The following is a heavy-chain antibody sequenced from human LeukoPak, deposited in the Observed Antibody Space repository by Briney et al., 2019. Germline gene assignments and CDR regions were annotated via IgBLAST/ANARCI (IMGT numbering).Heavy chain of an antibody. Sequence: PGGSLRLSCAASGFTFSSYAMHWVRQAPGKGLEYVSAISTNGGSTYYANSVKGRFTISRDNSKNTLYLQMGSLRTEDTAVYYCARAAAVGGPKILDYWGQGTLVTVSS. J-gene: IGHJ4*02. D-gene: IGHD6-13*01. CDR3: ARAAAVGGPKILDY. V-gene: IGHV3-64*01. CDR2: ISTNGGST. CDR1: GFTFSSYA.